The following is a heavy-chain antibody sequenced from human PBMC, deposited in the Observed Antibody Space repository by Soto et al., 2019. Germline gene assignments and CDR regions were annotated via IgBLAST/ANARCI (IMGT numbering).Heavy chain of an antibody. CDR2: IIPIFGTA. V-gene: IGHV1-69*13. Sequence: ASVKVSCKASGGTFSSYAISWVRQAPGQGLEWMGGIIPIFGTANYAQKFQGRVTITADESTSTAYMELSSLRSEDTAVYYCAAGGLEGYYIDYYYYGMDVWGQGTTVTVSS. D-gene: IGHD3-10*01. J-gene: IGHJ6*02. CDR1: GGTFSSYA. CDR3: AAGGLEGYYIDYYYYGMDV.